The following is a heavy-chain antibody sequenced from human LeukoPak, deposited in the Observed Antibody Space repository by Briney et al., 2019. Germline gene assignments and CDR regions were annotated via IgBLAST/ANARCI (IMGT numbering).Heavy chain of an antibody. Sequence: PGGSLRLSCAASGFTFSSYAMSWVRQAPGKGLDWVSAISGSGGSTYYADSVKGRFTISRDNSKNTLNLQMNSLRAEDTAVYYCAKNPGYSSGWYYRYWGQGTLVTVSS. CDR1: GFTFSSYA. V-gene: IGHV3-23*01. CDR3: AKNPGYSSGWYYRY. CDR2: ISGSGGST. D-gene: IGHD6-19*01. J-gene: IGHJ4*02.